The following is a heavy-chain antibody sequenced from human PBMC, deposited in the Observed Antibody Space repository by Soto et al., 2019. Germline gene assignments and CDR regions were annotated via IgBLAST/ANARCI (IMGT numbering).Heavy chain of an antibody. Sequence: SVKVSCKASGGTFSSYAISWVRQAPGQGLEWMGGIIPIFGTANYAQKFQGRVTITADESTSTAYMELSSLRSEDTAVYYCARDRRYPDSSGYYLEYWGQEPLVTV. CDR3: ARDRRYPDSSGYYLEY. CDR2: IIPIFGTA. J-gene: IGHJ4*02. D-gene: IGHD3-22*01. V-gene: IGHV1-69*13. CDR1: GGTFSSYA.